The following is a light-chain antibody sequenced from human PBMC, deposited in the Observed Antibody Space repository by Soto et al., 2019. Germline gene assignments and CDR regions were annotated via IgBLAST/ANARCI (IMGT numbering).Light chain of an antibody. CDR3: QQYYGYPVT. J-gene: IGKJ5*01. CDR1: QGIYSY. Sequence: AIQMTQSPSSFSSSTGDTVTITCRASQGIYSYLVWYQQKPGKAPKLLIYDASTLHSGVPSRFSGSGSGTDFTLTISPLQSEDFATYYCQQYYGYPVTFGQGTRLEI. CDR2: DAS. V-gene: IGKV1-8*01.